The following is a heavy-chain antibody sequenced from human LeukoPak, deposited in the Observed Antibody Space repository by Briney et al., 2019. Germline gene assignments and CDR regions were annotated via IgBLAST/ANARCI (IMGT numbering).Heavy chain of an antibody. Sequence: GSLRLSCAASGFSFSSYGMHWVRQAPGKGLEWVSFIQYDGTNKYYADSVKGRCTISRDNSKNTLYLQMNSLRAEDTALYYCAKGPLDSWGQGTLVTVSS. CDR2: IQYDGTNK. V-gene: IGHV3-30*02. CDR1: GFSFSSYG. CDR3: AKGPLDS. J-gene: IGHJ4*02.